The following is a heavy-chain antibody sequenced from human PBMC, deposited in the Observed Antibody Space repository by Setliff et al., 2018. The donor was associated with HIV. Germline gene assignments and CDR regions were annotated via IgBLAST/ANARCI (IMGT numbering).Heavy chain of an antibody. J-gene: IGHJ5*02. CDR3: ARQPVDTASFDP. CDR2: INHSGST. V-gene: IGHV4-34*01. D-gene: IGHD5-18*01. Sequence: PSETLSLTCAVYGGSFSGYYWTWIRQPPGKGLEWIGEINHSGSTNYNPSLKGRVTISVDTSKNQFSLRVNSVTAADTAVYYCARQPVDTASFDPWGQGTLVTVSS. CDR1: GGSFSGYY.